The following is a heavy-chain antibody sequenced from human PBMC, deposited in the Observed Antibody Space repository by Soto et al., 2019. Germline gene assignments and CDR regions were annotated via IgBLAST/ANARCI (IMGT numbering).Heavy chain of an antibody. CDR2: INHGGST. CDR1: GGSFSGYY. CDR3: ARAWKTVLIVGVYYFDY. V-gene: IGHV4-34*01. J-gene: IGHJ4*02. D-gene: IGHD2-15*01. Sequence: SETLSLTCAVYGGSFSGYYWSWIRQPPGKGLEWSGEINHGGSTNYNPSLKSRVTISVDTSKNQFSLKLSSVTAADTAVYYCARAWKTVLIVGVYYFDYWGQGTQVT.